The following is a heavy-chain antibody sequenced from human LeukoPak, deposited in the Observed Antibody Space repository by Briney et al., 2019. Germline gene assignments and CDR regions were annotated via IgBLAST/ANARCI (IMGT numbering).Heavy chain of an antibody. CDR1: GFTFSSYE. J-gene: IGHJ4*02. D-gene: IGHD3-3*01. V-gene: IGHV3-48*03. CDR2: ISSSGSTI. Sequence: PGGSLRLSCAASGFTFSSYEMNWVRQAPGKGLEWVSYISSSGSTIYYADSVKGRFTISRDNAKNSLYLQMNSLRAEDTAVYYCASGGNEYDFWSGYSKPFDYWGQGTLVTVSS. CDR3: ASGGNEYDFWSGYSKPFDY.